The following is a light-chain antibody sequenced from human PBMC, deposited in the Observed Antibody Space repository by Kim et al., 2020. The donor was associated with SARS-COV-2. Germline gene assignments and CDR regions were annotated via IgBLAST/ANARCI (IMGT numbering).Light chain of an antibody. CDR2: YDS. CDR3: QVWDSSSDHVV. Sequence: APGKTTKITCGGNNIGSKSVHWYQQKPGQAPVLGIYYDSDRPSGIPERFSGSNSGNTATLTISRVEAGDEADYYCQVWDSSSDHVVFGGGTQLTVL. J-gene: IGLJ2*01. CDR1: NIGSKS. V-gene: IGLV3-21*04.